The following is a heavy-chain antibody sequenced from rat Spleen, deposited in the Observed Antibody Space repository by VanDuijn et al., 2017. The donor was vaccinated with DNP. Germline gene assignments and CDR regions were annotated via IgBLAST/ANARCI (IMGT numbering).Heavy chain of an antibody. D-gene: IGHD1-11*01. CDR1: GFSLTTNG. CDR3: ARGNYGGYDY. V-gene: IGHV2-72*01. J-gene: IGHJ2*01. CDR2: IWPGGST. Sequence: QVQLEESGPGLMQPSETLSLTCTVSGFSLTTNGVGWVRQPLGKGLVWMGTIWPGGSTNYNPAVQSRLSISRDTSKGQVFLKINSLQTEDIATYYCARGNYGGYDYWGQGVMVTVSS.